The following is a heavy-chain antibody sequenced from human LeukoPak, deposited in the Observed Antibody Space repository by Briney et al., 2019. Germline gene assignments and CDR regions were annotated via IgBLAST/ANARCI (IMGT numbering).Heavy chain of an antibody. Sequence: GGLVQPGGSLRLSCAASGFTFSDYYMTWIRQAPGKGLEWVSYISNSGRTIYYADSVKGRFTISRDNAKNSLYLQMNSLRAEDTAVYYCARDIAAAYWFDPWGQGTLVTVSS. CDR1: GFTFSDYY. CDR3: ARDIAAAYWFDP. V-gene: IGHV3-11*01. J-gene: IGHJ5*02. CDR2: ISNSGRTI. D-gene: IGHD6-13*01.